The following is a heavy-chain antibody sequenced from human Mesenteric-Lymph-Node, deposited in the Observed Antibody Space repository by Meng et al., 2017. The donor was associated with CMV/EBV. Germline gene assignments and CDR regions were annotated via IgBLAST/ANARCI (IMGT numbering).Heavy chain of an antibody. D-gene: IGHD6-13*01. CDR3: TKDPGGPVGTSWYSDF. CDR1: GFSISSYA. Sequence: GGSLRLSCAASGFSISSYAMTWVRQAPGKGLEWVSVIYSGGAGSMYFVDSVRGRFTISRDNSKNTLYLQMNNLRVEDTAIYYCTKDPGGPVGTSWYSDFWGQGTLVTVSS. J-gene: IGHJ4*02. CDR2: IYSGGAGSM. V-gene: IGHV3-23*03.